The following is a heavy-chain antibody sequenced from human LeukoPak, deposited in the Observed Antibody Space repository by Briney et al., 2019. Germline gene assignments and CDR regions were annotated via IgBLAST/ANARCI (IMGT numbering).Heavy chain of an antibody. Sequence: GSLRLSCAASGFTFSSYAMSWVRQAPGKGLEWVSAISGSGGSTYYADSVEGRFTISRDNSKNTLYLQMNSLRAEDTAVYYCAKARYNWNDAGVDYWGQGTLVTVSS. D-gene: IGHD1-20*01. J-gene: IGHJ4*02. V-gene: IGHV3-23*01. CDR3: AKARYNWNDAGVDY. CDR2: ISGSGGST. CDR1: GFTFSSYA.